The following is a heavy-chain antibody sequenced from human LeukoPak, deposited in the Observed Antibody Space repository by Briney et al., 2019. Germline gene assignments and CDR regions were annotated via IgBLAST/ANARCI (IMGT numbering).Heavy chain of an antibody. Sequence: PSETLSLTCAVSGGSISSADFYWSWIRQHPGKGLEWIGFIYYGGSAYYNPSLKSRVSISVDTSKNQFSLTLNSVTAADTAVYYCARGSDYFDYWGQGTLVTVSS. J-gene: IGHJ4*02. CDR3: ARGSDYFDY. CDR1: GGSISSADFY. CDR2: IYYGGSA. V-gene: IGHV4-31*11.